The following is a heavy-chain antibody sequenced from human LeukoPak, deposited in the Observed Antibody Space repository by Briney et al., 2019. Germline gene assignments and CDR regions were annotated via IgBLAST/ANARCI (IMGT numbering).Heavy chain of an antibody. CDR1: GYTFTSYD. V-gene: IGHV1-8*01. CDR3: ARAADFWSGYYINYYYGMDV. J-gene: IGHJ6*02. Sequence: ASVKVSCKASGYTFTSYDINWVRQATGQGLEWMGWMNPNSGNTGYAQKFQGRVTMTRNTSISTAYMELSSLRSEDTAVYYCARAADFWSGYYINYYYGMDVWGQGTTVTVSS. D-gene: IGHD3-3*01. CDR2: MNPNSGNT.